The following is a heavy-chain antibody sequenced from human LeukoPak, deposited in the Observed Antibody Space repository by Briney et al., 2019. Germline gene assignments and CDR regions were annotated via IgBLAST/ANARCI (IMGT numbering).Heavy chain of an antibody. CDR2: IYHSGST. V-gene: IGHV4-4*02. CDR3: ARVLDYYSSGTRDFDY. Sequence: PSETLSLTCAVSGGSISSSNWWSWVRQPPGKGLEWIGEIYHSGSTNYNPSLKSRVTISVDKSKIQFSLKLSSVTAADTAVYYCARVLDYYSSGTRDFDYWGQGILVTVSS. D-gene: IGHD3-10*01. J-gene: IGHJ4*02. CDR1: GGSISSSNW.